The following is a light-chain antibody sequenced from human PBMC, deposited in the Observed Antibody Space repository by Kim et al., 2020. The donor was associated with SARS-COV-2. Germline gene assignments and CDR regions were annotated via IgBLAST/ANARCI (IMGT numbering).Light chain of an antibody. CDR1: QSVSSSY. CDR3: QQYGSSPYT. CDR2: GAS. J-gene: IGKJ2*01. V-gene: IGKV3-20*01. Sequence: LSPGQRATLSCRASQSVSSSYLAWYQQKPGRAPRLLIYGASSRVTGIPDRFSGSGSGTDFTLTISRLEPEDFAVYYCQQYGSSPYTFGQGTKLEI.